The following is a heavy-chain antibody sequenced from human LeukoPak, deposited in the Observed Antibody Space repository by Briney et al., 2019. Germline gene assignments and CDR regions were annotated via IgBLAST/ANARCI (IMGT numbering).Heavy chain of an antibody. CDR2: IESTAVGGTA. CDR1: GFTFTNAG. J-gene: IGHJ3*01. Sequence: GGSRRLSCSASGFTFTNAGMSWVRQAPGKGLEWVGCIESTAVGGTAAYAAPVRGRFNISRDDSKNTLYLQMNSLKIEDTGVYYCTRDFDLWGQGTMVTVSS. V-gene: IGHV3-15*04. CDR3: TRDFDL.